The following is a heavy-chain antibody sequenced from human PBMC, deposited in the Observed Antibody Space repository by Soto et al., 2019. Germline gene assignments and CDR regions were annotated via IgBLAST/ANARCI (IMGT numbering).Heavy chain of an antibody. CDR3: AKDTRLRLGDLSCDACDY. V-gene: IGHV3-23*01. J-gene: IGHJ4*02. D-gene: IGHD3-16*02. CDR2: ISGSGGST. Sequence: PGGSLRLSYAASGFTFSRYGMSWVRQAPGKGLEWVSGISGSGGSTYYADSVRGRFTISRDNSKNTLYLQMSSLRAEDTAVYYCAKDTRLRLGDLSCDACDYWGQGTRVAVSS. CDR1: GFTFSRYG.